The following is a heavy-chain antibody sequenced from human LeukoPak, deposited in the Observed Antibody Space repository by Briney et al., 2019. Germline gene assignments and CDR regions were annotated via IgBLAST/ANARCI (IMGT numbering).Heavy chain of an antibody. CDR3: ARPIGSIFGVPRWFDP. Sequence: SETLSLTCTVSGGSISSSSYYWGWIRQPPGKGLEWIGSIYYSGSTYYNPSLKSRVTISVDTSKNQFSLKLSSVTAADTAVYYCARPIGSIFGVPRWFDPWGQGTLVTVSS. CDR2: IYYSGST. V-gene: IGHV4-39*01. J-gene: IGHJ5*02. D-gene: IGHD3-3*01. CDR1: GGSISSSSYY.